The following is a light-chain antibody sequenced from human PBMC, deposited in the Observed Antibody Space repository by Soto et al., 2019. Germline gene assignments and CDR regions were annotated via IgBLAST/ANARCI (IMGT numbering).Light chain of an antibody. J-gene: IGKJ3*01. V-gene: IGKV1-5*03. CDR1: QTISRNW. CDR2: KAS. CDR3: QQYTSYRVFT. Sequence: DIQMTQSPSTLSASVGDRVTITCRASQTISRNWLAWFQQKPGKAPKRLIYKASNLESGVPSRFSGRGSETEFTLTISSLQPDDFATYYCQQYTSYRVFTFGPGNKVDVK.